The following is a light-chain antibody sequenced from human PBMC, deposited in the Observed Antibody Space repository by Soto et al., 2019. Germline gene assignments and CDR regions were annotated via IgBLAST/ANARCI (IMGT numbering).Light chain of an antibody. Sequence: QSVLTQPASVSRSPGQSITISCTGTSSDVGGYNYVSWYQQHPGKAPKFMIYDVSNRPSGVSNRFSGSKSGNTASLTISGLQAEDEAYYYCCSYTTSNTRQIVFGTGTKVPVL. CDR3: CSYTTSNTRQIV. J-gene: IGLJ1*01. V-gene: IGLV2-14*01. CDR1: SSDVGGYNY. CDR2: DVS.